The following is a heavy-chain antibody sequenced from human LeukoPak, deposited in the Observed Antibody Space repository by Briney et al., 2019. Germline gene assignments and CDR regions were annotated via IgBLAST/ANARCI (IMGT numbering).Heavy chain of an antibody. CDR2: IGYDGSQR. V-gene: IGHV3-30*04. J-gene: IGHJ4*02. D-gene: IGHD6-13*01. CDR3: ARRKQQLIDY. CDR1: GFTFSSYS. Sequence: GRSLRLSCVTSGFTFSSYSMHWVRQAPGKGLEWLAVIGYDGSQRYYADSVEGRLTVSRDNSKNTLYLQTNSLRFEDTAVYYCARRKQQLIDYWGQGTLVTVSS.